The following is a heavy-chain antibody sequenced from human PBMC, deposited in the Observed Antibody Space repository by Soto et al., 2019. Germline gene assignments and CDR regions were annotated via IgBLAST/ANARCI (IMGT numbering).Heavy chain of an antibody. D-gene: IGHD3-9*01. CDR2: MNPNSGNT. J-gene: IGHJ4*02. Sequence: ASVKVSCKASGYTFTGYYMHWVRQATGQGLEWMGWMNPNSGNTGYAQKFQGRVTMTRNTSISTAYMELSSLRSEDTAVYYCARGPGILTGYVDYWGQGTLVTVSS. V-gene: IGHV1-8*02. CDR3: ARGPGILTGYVDY. CDR1: GYTFTGYY.